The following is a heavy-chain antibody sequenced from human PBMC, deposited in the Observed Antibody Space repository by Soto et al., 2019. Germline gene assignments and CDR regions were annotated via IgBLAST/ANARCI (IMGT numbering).Heavy chain of an antibody. V-gene: IGHV4-59*01. Sequence: PSETLSLTCTVSGGSISSYYWNWIRQPPGKGLEWIGYIYSSGYTNYNPSLKTRVTMSVDTSKNQFSLGLSSASAAGTAVYYCARGSSNDRSFGFDYWGQGTQVTVSS. CDR3: ARGSSNDRSFGFDY. J-gene: IGHJ4*02. CDR2: IYSSGYT. CDR1: GGSISSYY. D-gene: IGHD3-22*01.